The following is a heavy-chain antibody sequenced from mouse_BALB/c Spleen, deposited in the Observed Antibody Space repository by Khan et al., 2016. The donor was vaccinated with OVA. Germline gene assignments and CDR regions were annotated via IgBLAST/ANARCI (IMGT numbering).Heavy chain of an antibody. CDR1: GDSITSGS. D-gene: IGHD2-10*01. CDR3: AGTSYYGNYYHDY. V-gene: IGHV3-8*02. CDR2: ISYSGST. Sequence: EVQLQESGPSLVKPSQTLSLTCSVTGDSITSGSWNWIRKFPGNNLEYMGYISYSGSTHYTPSLKSRISITRDTSKNQHYLQLNSMTTEDSATYSCAGTSYYGNYYHDYWGQGTTLTVSS. J-gene: IGHJ2*01.